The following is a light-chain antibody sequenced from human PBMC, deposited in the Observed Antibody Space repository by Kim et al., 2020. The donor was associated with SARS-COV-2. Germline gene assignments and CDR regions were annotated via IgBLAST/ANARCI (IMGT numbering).Light chain of an antibody. J-gene: IGKJ5*01. V-gene: IGKV3-20*01. CDR2: GAS. CDR3: QQYGGSVFT. Sequence: PGESTTLSCRATQTISSRYLSWYQQKTGQAPSLLIHGASSRATGIPDRFSGSGSGTDFTLAISRLEPEDSAIYYCQQYGGSVFTFGQGTRLEIK. CDR1: QTISSRY.